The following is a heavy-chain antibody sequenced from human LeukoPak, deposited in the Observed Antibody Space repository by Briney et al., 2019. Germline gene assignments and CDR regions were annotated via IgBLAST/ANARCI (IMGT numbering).Heavy chain of an antibody. CDR3: SREGEDTVGARGARFDY. J-gene: IGHJ4*02. V-gene: IGHV1-18*01. CDR1: GYTFINYG. D-gene: IGHD1-26*01. Sequence: ASVKVSCKASGYTFINYGISWVRQAPGQGLEWMGWISPYNGNTNYAQKLQGRVTMATDISTSTAYMELRSLRSDDTAVYYCSREGEDTVGARGARFDYWGQGTLVTVSS. CDR2: ISPYNGNT.